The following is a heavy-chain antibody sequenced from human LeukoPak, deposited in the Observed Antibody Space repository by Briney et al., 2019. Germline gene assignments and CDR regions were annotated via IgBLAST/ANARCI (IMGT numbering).Heavy chain of an antibody. J-gene: IGHJ3*02. CDR1: GFTFSNYG. D-gene: IGHD6-13*01. CDR3: AKDVDPSIAAATGAFDI. V-gene: IGHV3-23*01. Sequence: GGSLRLSCAASGFTFSNYGMSWVRQAPGKGLEWVSVITDSGGSTYYADSVKGRFTISRDNSKNTLYLQMNSLRAEDTAVYYCAKDVDPSIAAATGAFDIWGQGTMVTVSS. CDR2: ITDSGGST.